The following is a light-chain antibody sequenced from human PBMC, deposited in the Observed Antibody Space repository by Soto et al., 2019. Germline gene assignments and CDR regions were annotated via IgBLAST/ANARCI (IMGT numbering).Light chain of an antibody. J-gene: IGKJ4*01. Sequence: EIVLTQSPGTLSLSPGERATLSCRASQSVSILLAWYQQKPGQAPRLLIFGTSSRATGIPARFTGSGSGTDFTLTISSLQSEDFAVYYCQHYNNWPLTFGGGTKVDIK. CDR3: QHYNNWPLT. CDR2: GTS. V-gene: IGKV3-15*01. CDR1: QSVSIL.